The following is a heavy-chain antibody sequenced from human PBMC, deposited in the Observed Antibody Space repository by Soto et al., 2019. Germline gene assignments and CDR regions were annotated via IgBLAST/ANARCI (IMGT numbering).Heavy chain of an antibody. CDR1: GGSISSSSYY. CDR2: IYYSGST. CDR3: VAKPEEYMDV. V-gene: IGHV4-39*01. Sequence: SETLSLTCTVSGGSISSSSYYWGWIRQPPGKGLEWIGSIYYSGSTYYNPSLKSRVTISVDTSKNQFSLKLSSVTAADTAVYYCVAKPEEYMDVWGKGTTVTVSS. J-gene: IGHJ6*03.